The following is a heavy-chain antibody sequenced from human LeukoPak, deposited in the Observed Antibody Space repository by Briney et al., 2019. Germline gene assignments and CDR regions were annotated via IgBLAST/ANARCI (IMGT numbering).Heavy chain of an antibody. Sequence: GGSLRLSCAASGFTFSSYGMSWVRQPPGKGLEWVSAISGSGGSTYYADSVKGRFTISRDNSKNTLYLQMNSLRGEDTAGYYCAKLEYYYGSRRYYIGLFDYWGQGTLVTVSS. J-gene: IGHJ4*02. CDR2: ISGSGGST. CDR1: GFTFSSYG. D-gene: IGHD3-10*01. CDR3: AKLEYYYGSRRYYIGLFDY. V-gene: IGHV3-23*01.